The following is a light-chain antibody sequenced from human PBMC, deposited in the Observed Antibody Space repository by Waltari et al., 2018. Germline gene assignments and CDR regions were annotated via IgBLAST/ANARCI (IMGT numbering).Light chain of an antibody. CDR3: QKLNDWPRT. J-gene: IGKJ1*01. Sequence: EVVMTQSPATLSVSPGGRATLSCRASRSISINLVWYQQRPGQAPRLLIYGASTRATEIPTRLSGRGPGTELPLTISSLQSEEAEVYYCQKLNDWPRTFGKGTKVEVK. V-gene: IGKV3-15*01. CDR1: RSISIN. CDR2: GAS.